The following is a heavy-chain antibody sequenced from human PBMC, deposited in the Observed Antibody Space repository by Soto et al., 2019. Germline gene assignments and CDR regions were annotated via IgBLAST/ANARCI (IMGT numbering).Heavy chain of an antibody. CDR1: GFTFSNYA. Sequence: PGGSLRLSCAASGFTFSNYAMSWVRQAPGKGLEWVSAISGSGGRTYYADSVKGRFTISRDNSKNTLYLQMNSLRAEDTAVYYCAKGPFSSYYDVWSGLVNYLDYWGQGTLVTVSS. D-gene: IGHD3-3*01. CDR3: AKGPFSSYYDVWSGLVNYLDY. CDR2: ISGSGGRT. J-gene: IGHJ4*02. V-gene: IGHV3-23*01.